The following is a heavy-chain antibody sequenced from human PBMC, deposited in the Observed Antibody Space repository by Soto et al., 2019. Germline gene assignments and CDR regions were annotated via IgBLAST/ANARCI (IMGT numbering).Heavy chain of an antibody. D-gene: IGHD3-10*01. J-gene: IGHJ4*02. Sequence: QVRFVQSGAAVKQPGASVKLSCKASGDTFTSNAIHWVRQAPGQRLEWMGWINGGDAHTQYSQRFQGRVTLSRDTSATTAYMELSSLRSEDTAVYYCARGFHGSADYWGQGTPVTVSA. V-gene: IGHV1-3*01. CDR2: INGGDAHT. CDR3: ARGFHGSADY. CDR1: GDTFTSNA.